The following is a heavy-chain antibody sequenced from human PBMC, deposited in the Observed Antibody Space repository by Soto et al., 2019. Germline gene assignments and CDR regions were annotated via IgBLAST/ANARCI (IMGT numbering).Heavy chain of an antibody. V-gene: IGHV3-30*03. Sequence: PGGSLRLSCAASGFTFSSYGMHWVRQAPGKGLEWVAVISYDGSNKYYADSVKGRFTISRDNSKNTLYLQMNSLRAEDTAVYYCARDRSHYYGSGSYRYGMDVCGQGTTVTVSS. CDR1: GFTFSSYG. CDR3: ARDRSHYYGSGSYRYGMDV. CDR2: ISYDGSNK. J-gene: IGHJ6*02. D-gene: IGHD3-10*01.